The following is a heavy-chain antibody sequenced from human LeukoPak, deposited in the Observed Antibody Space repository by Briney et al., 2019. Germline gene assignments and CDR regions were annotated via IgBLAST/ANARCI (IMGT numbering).Heavy chain of an antibody. Sequence: GGSLRLSCAASGFTFSGYWMHWVRQAPGKGLEWVANIKQDGSVKYYVDSVKGRFTISRDNAKNSLFLQMNSLRAEDTAVYYCAKELYYDILTGYYRPDYWGQGTLVTVSS. J-gene: IGHJ4*02. V-gene: IGHV3-7*03. CDR1: GFTFSGYW. CDR2: IKQDGSVK. D-gene: IGHD3-9*01. CDR3: AKELYYDILTGYYRPDY.